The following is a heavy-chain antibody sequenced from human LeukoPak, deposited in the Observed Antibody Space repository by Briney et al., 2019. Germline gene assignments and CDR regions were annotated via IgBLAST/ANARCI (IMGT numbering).Heavy chain of an antibody. Sequence: QPGGSLRLSCVASGFSISSHWMSWVRQAPGKGLEWVASLKEDVSARNLVDSVKGRFTISTDNAKNSLNLQMNSLRVEDTAAYYCARGPPYGSRSDFLDYWGLGTLVTVSS. J-gene: IGHJ4*02. D-gene: IGHD3-10*01. CDR2: LKEDVSAR. V-gene: IGHV3-7*01. CDR3: ARGPPYGSRSDFLDY. CDR1: GFSISSHW.